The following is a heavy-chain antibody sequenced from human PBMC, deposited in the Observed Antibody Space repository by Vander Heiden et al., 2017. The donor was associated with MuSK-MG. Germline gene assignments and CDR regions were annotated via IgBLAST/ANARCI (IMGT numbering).Heavy chain of an antibody. CDR2: IKQDGSEK. D-gene: IGHD6-19*01. CDR3: ARDGSSGWYYYYYGMDV. V-gene: IGHV3-7*01. J-gene: IGHJ6*02. Sequence: EVALVGSGGGWVQPGGAPGLFLGAPGVTFSGYWMSWVRQAPGKGLEWVANIKQDGSEKYYVDSVKGRFTISRDNAKNSLYLQMNSLRAEDTAVYYCARDGSSGWYYYYYGMDVWGQGTTVTVSS. CDR1: GVTFSGYW.